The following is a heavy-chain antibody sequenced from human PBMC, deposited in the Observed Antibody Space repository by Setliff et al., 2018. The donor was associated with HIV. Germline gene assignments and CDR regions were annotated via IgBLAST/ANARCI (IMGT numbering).Heavy chain of an antibody. D-gene: IGHD3-22*01. J-gene: IGHJ4*02. V-gene: IGHV4-39*01. CDR2: INYRGNT. CDR3: ARGTLYYYDTGGYSYFDY. Sequence: SETLSLTCTVSGGSISTSRYYWGWIRQPPGKGLEWIGSINYRGNTYYNPSLTSRAAIFVDTSKNQISLKLSSVTAADTAVYYCARGTLYYYDTGGYSYFDYWGQGTLVTVSS. CDR1: GGSISTSRYY.